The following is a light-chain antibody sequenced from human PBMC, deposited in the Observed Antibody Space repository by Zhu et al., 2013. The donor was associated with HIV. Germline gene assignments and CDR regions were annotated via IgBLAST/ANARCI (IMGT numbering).Light chain of an antibody. Sequence: QSVLTQPPSASGTPGQRVTISCSGRSSNIGSNTVNWYQQVPGAAPKLLIYADNQRPSGVPDRFSASKSGYSASLAIGGLQSDDEADYYCATWDDGLVGRVFGGGTRLIVL. V-gene: IGLV1-44*01. CDR3: ATWDDGLVGRV. CDR2: ADN. J-gene: IGLJ3*02. CDR1: SSNIGSNT.